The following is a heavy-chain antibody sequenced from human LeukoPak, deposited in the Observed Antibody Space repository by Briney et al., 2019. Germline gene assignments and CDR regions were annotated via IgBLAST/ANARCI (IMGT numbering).Heavy chain of an antibody. J-gene: IGHJ4*02. D-gene: IGHD6-6*01. Sequence: SGTLSLTCVVYGGSFSGHYWSWIRQPPGKGLEWIGEINHSGSTNYNPSLKSRVTISVDTSKNQFSLKLSSVTAADTAVYYCASATTLPLYSSSSANHNNLDYWGQGTLVTVSS. CDR3: ASATTLPLYSSSSANHNNLDY. CDR1: GGSFSGHY. V-gene: IGHV4-34*01. CDR2: INHSGST.